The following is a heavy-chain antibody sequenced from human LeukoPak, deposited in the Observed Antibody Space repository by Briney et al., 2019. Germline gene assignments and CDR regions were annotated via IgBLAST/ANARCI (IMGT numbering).Heavy chain of an antibody. D-gene: IGHD6-6*01. J-gene: IGHJ6*02. Sequence: GGSLRLSCTVSGFTFADYAINLVRQAPGKGLKWVSYISSSGSTIYYADSVKGRFTISRDNAKNSLYLQMNSLRAEDTAVYYCARDHSSYSSSSVYYGMDVWGQGTTVTVSS. V-gene: IGHV3-11*01. CDR2: ISSSGSTI. CDR1: GFTFADYA. CDR3: ARDHSSYSSSSVYYGMDV.